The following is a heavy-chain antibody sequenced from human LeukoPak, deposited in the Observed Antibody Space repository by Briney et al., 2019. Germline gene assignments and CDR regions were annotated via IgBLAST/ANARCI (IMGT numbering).Heavy chain of an antibody. CDR2: IYYSGST. D-gene: IGHD6-19*01. V-gene: IGHV4-31*03. J-gene: IGHJ4*02. CDR3: ARLSGGWYAGFDY. Sequence: SETLSLTCTVSGGSIRSSYYYWGWIRQHPGKGLEWIGYIYYSGSTYYNPSLKSRVTISVDTSKNQFSLKLSSVTAADTAVYYCARLSGGWYAGFDYWGQGTLVTVSS. CDR1: GGSIRSSYYY.